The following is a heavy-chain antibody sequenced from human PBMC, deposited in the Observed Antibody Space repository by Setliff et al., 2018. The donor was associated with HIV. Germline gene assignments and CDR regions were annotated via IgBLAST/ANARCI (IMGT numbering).Heavy chain of an antibody. J-gene: IGHJ4*02. V-gene: IGHV1-2*04. CDR1: GYTFTGYY. CDR3: ARGPAGSGSGSFGF. Sequence: GASVKVSCKASGYTFTGYYMHWVRQAPGQGLEWMGWINPNSGGTNYAQKFQGWVTMTRDTSISTAYMELSRLRSDDTAVYYCARGPAGSGSGSFGFWGQGTLVTVSS. D-gene: IGHD3-10*01. CDR2: INPNSGGT.